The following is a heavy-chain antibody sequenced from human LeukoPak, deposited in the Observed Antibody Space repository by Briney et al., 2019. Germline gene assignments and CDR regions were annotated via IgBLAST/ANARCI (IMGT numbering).Heavy chain of an antibody. D-gene: IGHD5-24*01. CDR2: IYPGDSDT. V-gene: IGHV5-51*01. Sequence: ESRKISSKVSGYGFTSYWIGWVRRLPGKGLGWMGMIYPGDSDTRYSPSFQGQVTISADKSISTAYLQWSSLKASDTAMYYCARLEGYFDYWGQGTLVTVSS. CDR1: GYGFTSYW. J-gene: IGHJ4*02. CDR3: ARLEGYFDY.